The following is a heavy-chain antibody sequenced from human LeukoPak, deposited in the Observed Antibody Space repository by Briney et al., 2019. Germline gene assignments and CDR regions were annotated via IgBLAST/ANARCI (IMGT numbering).Heavy chain of an antibody. CDR1: GFTFTSHW. Sequence: GGSLTLSCAASGFTFTSHWMHWVRQAPGKGLVWVSRITSHGTNTSYADSVKGRFTISRDNAKNTLYLQMNSLRAEDTAVYYCVREGYGPGNYPFDSWGQGTLVTVSS. V-gene: IGHV3-74*01. J-gene: IGHJ4*02. CDR2: ITSHGTNT. D-gene: IGHD3-10*01. CDR3: VREGYGPGNYPFDS.